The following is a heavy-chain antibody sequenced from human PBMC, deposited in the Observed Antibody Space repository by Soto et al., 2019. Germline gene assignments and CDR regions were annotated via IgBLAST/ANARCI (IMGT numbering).Heavy chain of an antibody. J-gene: IGHJ4*02. D-gene: IGHD3-10*02. V-gene: IGHV3-73*01. Sequence: GESLKISCAASGFTFSGSAMHWVRQASGKGLEWVGRIRSKANSYATAYAASVKGRFTISRDDSKNTAYLQMNSLKTEDTAVYYCVYGVKGGSADYWGQGTLVTVSS. CDR1: GFTFSGSA. CDR3: VYGVKGGSADY. CDR2: IRSKANSYAT.